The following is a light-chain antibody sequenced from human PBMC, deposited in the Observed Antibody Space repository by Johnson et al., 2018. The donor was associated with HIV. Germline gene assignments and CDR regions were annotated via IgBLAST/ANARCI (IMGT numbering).Light chain of an antibody. Sequence: QSVLTQPPSVSAAPGQKVTISCSGSSSNIGNNYVSWYQQLPGTAPKLLIYENNKRPSGIPDRFSGSKSGTSATLGITGLQTGDEAVYYCGTWDSSLSARYVFGTGTKFTFL. CDR2: ENN. V-gene: IGLV1-51*02. CDR1: SSNIGNNY. CDR3: GTWDSSLSARYV. J-gene: IGLJ1*01.